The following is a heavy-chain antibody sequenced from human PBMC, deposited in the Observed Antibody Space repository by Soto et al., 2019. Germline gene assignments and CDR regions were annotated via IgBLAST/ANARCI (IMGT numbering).Heavy chain of an antibody. D-gene: IGHD2-2*01. CDR3: ARSQGSSTSLEIYYYYYYGMDV. J-gene: IGHJ6*02. CDR2: IIPIPGTA. Sequence: QVQLVQSGAEVKKPGSSVKVSCKASGGTFGSYAISWVRQAPGQGLEWMGGIIPIPGTANYAQKFQGRVTIAADESTSTAYMELSSLRSEDTAVYYCARSQGSSTSLEIYYYYYYGMDVWGRETTVTVSS. V-gene: IGHV1-69*01. CDR1: GGTFGSYA.